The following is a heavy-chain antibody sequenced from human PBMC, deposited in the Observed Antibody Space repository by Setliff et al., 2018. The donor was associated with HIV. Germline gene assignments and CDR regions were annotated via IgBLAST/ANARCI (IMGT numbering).Heavy chain of an antibody. Sequence: AGGSLRLSCAASGFTFRSYAMSWVRQAPGKGLEWVSGISGSGGSTYYADSVKGRFTISRDNSKNTLYLQMNSLRAEDTAVYYCAKQVPNLARPSYWYFDLWGRGTLVTVSS. D-gene: IGHD3-10*01. V-gene: IGHV3-23*01. CDR1: GFTFRSYA. CDR2: ISGSGGST. CDR3: AKQVPNLARPSYWYFDL. J-gene: IGHJ2*01.